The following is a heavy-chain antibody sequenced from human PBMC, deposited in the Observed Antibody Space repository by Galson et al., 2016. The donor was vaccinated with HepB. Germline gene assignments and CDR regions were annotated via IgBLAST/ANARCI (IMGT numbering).Heavy chain of an antibody. J-gene: IGHJ4*02. Sequence: SLRLSCAASGFTFSSYAMSWVRQAPGKGLEWVSTITGSGGWIKYADSVKGRLITSRDNSKNTLYPQLNSLRAEDTAVYYCAKDGGYCSDATCYYRNSWGQGTLVTVSS. D-gene: IGHD2-15*01. CDR2: ITGSGGWI. V-gene: IGHV3-23*01. CDR3: AKDGGYCSDATCYYRNS. CDR1: GFTFSSYA.